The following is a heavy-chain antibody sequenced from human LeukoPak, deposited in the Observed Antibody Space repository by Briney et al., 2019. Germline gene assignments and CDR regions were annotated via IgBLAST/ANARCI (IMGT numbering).Heavy chain of an antibody. CDR1: GGSISSSSYY. J-gene: IGHJ6*03. D-gene: IGHD6-19*01. V-gene: IGHV4-39*07. Sequence: SETLSLTCTVPGGSISSSSYYWGWIRQPPGKGLEWIGSIYYSGSTYYNPSLKSRVTISVDTSRNQFSLKLSSVTAADTAVYYCARDTIAMAGTYYYYMDVWGKGTTVTVSS. CDR2: IYYSGST. CDR3: ARDTIAMAGTYYYYMDV.